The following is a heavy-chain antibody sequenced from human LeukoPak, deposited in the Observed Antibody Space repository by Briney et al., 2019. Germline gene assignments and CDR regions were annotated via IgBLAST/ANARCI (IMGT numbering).Heavy chain of an antibody. CDR1: GLTFSRHA. V-gene: IGHV3-23*01. CDR2: ISSSGGVT. D-gene: IGHD6-13*01. Sequence: GGSLRLSCAASGLTFSRHAMSWVRQAPGKGLEWVAGISSSGGVTYYLDSVKGRFTISRDNAKNSLYLQMNSLRAEDTAVYYCARVGSIAAAQDYFDYWGQGTLVTVSS. CDR3: ARVGSIAAAQDYFDY. J-gene: IGHJ4*02.